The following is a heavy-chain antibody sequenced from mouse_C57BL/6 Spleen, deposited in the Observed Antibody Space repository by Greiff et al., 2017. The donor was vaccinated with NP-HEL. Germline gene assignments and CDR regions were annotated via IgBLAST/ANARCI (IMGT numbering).Heavy chain of an antibody. CDR3: ARFPHPYYAMDY. V-gene: IGHV1-53*01. J-gene: IGHJ4*01. CDR1: GYTFTSYW. CDR2: INPSNGGT. Sequence: QVQLKQPGTELVKPGASVKLSCKASGYTFTSYWMHWVKQRPGQGLEWIGNINPSNGGTNYNEKFKSKATLTVDKSSSTAYMQLSSLTSEDSAVYYCARFPHPYYAMDYWGQGTSVTVSS.